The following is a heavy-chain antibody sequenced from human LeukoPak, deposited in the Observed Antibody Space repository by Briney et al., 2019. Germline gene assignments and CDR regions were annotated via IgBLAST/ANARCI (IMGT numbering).Heavy chain of an antibody. CDR2: ISNSGDAT. CDR3: ASRGAYYFNY. D-gene: IGHD3-10*01. J-gene: IGHJ4*02. Sequence: GGSLRLSCAASGFTFSNYAMSWVRQAPGKGLEWVSTISNSGDATYYADSVKGRFTISRDNSKNTLYLQMNSLRAEDTAAYYCASRGAYYFNYWGQGTLVTVSS. CDR1: GFTFSNYA. V-gene: IGHV3-23*01.